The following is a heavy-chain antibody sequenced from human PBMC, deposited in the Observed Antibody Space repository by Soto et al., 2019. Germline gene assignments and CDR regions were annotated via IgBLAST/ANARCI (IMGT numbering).Heavy chain of an antibody. J-gene: IGHJ6*02. Sequence: EVQLVESGGGLVKPGGSLRLSCAASGFTFSNAWMSWVRQAPGKGLEWVGRIKSKTDGGTTDYAAPVKGRFTISRDDSKNTLYLQMNSLKPEDTAVYYCTTGVRPYGMDVWGQGTTVTVSS. CDR3: TTGVRPYGMDV. CDR1: GFTFSNAW. V-gene: IGHV3-15*01. CDR2: IKSKTDGGTT.